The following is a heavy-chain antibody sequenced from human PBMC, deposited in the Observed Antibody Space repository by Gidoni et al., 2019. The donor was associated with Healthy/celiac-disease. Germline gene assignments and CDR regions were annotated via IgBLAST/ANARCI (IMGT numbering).Heavy chain of an antibody. CDR2: INPISGVT. CDR1: GYTFTGYY. D-gene: IGHD2-21*01. CDR3: ARGREPGTIPYYYYYGMDV. J-gene: IGHJ6*02. Sequence: QVQLVQSGAEVKQPGASVKVSCKASGYTFTGYYMPWVRQAPGQGLEWMGWINPISGVTNYAQKFQGRVTMTRDTSISTAYMELSRLRSDDTAVYYCARGREPGTIPYYYYYGMDVWGQGTTVTVSS. V-gene: IGHV1-2*02.